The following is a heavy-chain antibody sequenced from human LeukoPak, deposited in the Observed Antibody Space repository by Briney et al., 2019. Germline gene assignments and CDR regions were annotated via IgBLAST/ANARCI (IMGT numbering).Heavy chain of an antibody. Sequence: GGSLRLSCAASGFSFSSYAMHWVRQAPGKGLEWVGRVKSKNDGGSTDYAAPVKGRFFISRDDSRGTLSLEMNSLKIEDTAVYFCVGRPWNFDYWGQGTLVTVSS. J-gene: IGHJ4*02. CDR1: GFSFSSYA. D-gene: IGHD1-1*01. CDR2: VKSKNDGGST. CDR3: VGRPWNFDY. V-gene: IGHV3-15*01.